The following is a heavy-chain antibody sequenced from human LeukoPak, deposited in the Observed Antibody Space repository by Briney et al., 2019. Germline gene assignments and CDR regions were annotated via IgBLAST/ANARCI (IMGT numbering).Heavy chain of an antibody. J-gene: IGHJ6*03. Sequence: PSETLSLTCAVYGGSFSGYYWSWIRQPPGKGLEWIGEINHSGGTNYNPSLKSRVTISVDTSKNQFSLKLSSVTAADTAVYYCARGGGCSSTSCYRYLYYYYMDVWGKGTTVTVSS. CDR1: GGSFSGYY. D-gene: IGHD2-2*01. CDR2: INHSGGT. V-gene: IGHV4-34*01. CDR3: ARGGGCSSTSCYRYLYYYYMDV.